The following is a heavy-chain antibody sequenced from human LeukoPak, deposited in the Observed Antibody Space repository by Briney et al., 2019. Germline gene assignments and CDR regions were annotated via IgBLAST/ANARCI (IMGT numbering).Heavy chain of an antibody. D-gene: IGHD2-2*01. V-gene: IGHV4-59*08. J-gene: IGHJ5*02. CDR1: GGSISSYY. CDR2: IFYRGST. Sequence: SETLSLTCTVSGGSISSYYWSWIRQPPGKGLEWIGYIFYRGSTNYNPSLKSRVTISVDTSKNQFSLKLTSVTAADTAMYYYARHQMPSLSWFDPWGQGTLVTVSS. CDR3: ARHQMPSLSWFDP.